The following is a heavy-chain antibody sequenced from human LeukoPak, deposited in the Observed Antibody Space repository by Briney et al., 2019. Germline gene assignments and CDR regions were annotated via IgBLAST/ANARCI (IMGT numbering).Heavy chain of an antibody. CDR3: ARGQYFYDTTGYYY. V-gene: IGHV4-59*01. CDR1: GDSMTNYY. D-gene: IGHD3-22*01. J-gene: IGHJ4*02. CDR2: IFYSGST. Sequence: SETLSLTCTVSGDSMTNYYWTWIRQPPGKGLEWIGHIFYSGSTNYSPSLNSRVTISVDTSKKQFSLKLSSVTAADTAVYYCARGQYFYDTTGYYYWGQGTLVTVSS.